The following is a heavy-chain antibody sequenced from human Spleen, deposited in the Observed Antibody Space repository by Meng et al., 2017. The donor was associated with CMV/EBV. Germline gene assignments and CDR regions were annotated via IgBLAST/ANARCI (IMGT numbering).Heavy chain of an antibody. CDR1: GGSISSGDYY. J-gene: IGHJ4*02. Sequence: QVQLQESGPGLVKPSQTLSLTCTVSGGSISSGDYYWSWIRQPPGKGLEWIGYIYYSGSTYYNPSLKSRVTISVDTSKNQFSLKLSSVTAADTAVYYCARYSTSPQLGPLPVCDYWGQGTLVTVSS. CDR2: IYYSGST. D-gene: IGHD2-2*01. CDR3: ARYSTSPQLGPLPVCDY. V-gene: IGHV4-30-4*08.